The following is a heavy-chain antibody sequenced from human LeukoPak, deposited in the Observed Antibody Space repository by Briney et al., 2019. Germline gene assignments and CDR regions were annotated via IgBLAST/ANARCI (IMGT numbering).Heavy chain of an antibody. D-gene: IGHD6-19*01. CDR2: IYYSGST. CDR3: ARLVAVAGPSTYHFDY. J-gene: IGHJ4*02. CDR1: VGSINNYY. V-gene: IGHV4-59*01. Sequence: SATLFLTCTFPVGSINNYYWRWIRQPPAKGLEWIGSIYYSGSTNYNPSLKSRVTISVDTSKNQFSLQLRSVTAADTAVYYCARLVAVAGPSTYHFDYWGQGTLVTVSS.